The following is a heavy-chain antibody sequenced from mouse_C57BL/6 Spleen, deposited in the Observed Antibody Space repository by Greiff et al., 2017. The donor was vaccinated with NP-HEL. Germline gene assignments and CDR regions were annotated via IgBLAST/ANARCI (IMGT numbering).Heavy chain of an antibody. CDR1: GYTFTDYE. CDR3: TKDTTVVEGWYFDV. V-gene: IGHV1-15*01. CDR2: IDPETGGT. D-gene: IGHD1-1*01. Sequence: QVQLQQSGAELVRPGASVTLSCKASGYTFTDYEMHWVKQTPVHGLEWIGAIDPETGGTAYNQKFKGKAILTADKSSSKAYMELRSLTSEDSAVYYCTKDTTVVEGWYFDVWGTGTTVTVSS. J-gene: IGHJ1*03.